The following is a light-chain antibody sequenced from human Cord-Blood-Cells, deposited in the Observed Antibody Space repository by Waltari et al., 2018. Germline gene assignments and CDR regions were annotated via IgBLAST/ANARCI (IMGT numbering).Light chain of an antibody. CDR1: SDVGSYNL. V-gene: IGLV2-23*01. Sequence: SDVGSYNLVSWYQQHPGKAPKLMIYEGSKRPSGVSNRFSGSKSGNTASLTISGLQAEDEADYYCCSYAGSSTPNWVFGGGTKLTVL. CDR3: CSYAGSSTPNWV. J-gene: IGLJ3*02. CDR2: EGS.